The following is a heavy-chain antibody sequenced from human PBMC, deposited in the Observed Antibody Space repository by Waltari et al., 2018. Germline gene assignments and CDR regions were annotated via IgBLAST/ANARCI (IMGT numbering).Heavy chain of an antibody. CDR3: ARVVVATTGDWFDP. D-gene: IGHD2-15*01. CDR1: GFSISSGYS. V-gene: IGHV4-38-2*01. Sequence: QVQLQESGPGLVKPSETLSLTCGVPGFSISSGYSWGWIRQPPGKGLEWLGRLHHSGSTYYNPSLKSRVTISADTSKNHFSLRLSSVTAADTAVYYCARVVVATTGDWFDPWGQGTLVTVSS. CDR2: LHHSGST. J-gene: IGHJ5*02.